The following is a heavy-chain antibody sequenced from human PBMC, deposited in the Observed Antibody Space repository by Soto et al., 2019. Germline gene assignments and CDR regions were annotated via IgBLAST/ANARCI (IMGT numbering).Heavy chain of an antibody. J-gene: IGHJ4*01. CDR1: GFTFSNAW. CDR3: TTDSYITSIIVRFDY. D-gene: IGHD3-22*01. Sequence: PLGSLRLSCAASGFTFSNAWINWVRQAPGKGLEWVGRVKSKTQGGTTDFAAPVKGRFAISRDDSKNVVYLEMNSLTTEDTAIYYCTTDSYITSIIVRFDYWGHGTLVTVSS. CDR2: VKSKTQGGTT. V-gene: IGHV3-15*07.